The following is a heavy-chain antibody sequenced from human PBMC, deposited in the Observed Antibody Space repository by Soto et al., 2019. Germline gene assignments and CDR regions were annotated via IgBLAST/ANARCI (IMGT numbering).Heavy chain of an antibody. CDR2: INHSGST. D-gene: IGHD2-2*01. CDR3: ARDYSSSRPPFDY. CDR1: GGSFSGYY. Sequence: SETLSLTCAVYGGSFSGYYWSWIRQPPGKGLEWIGEINHSGSTNYSPSLKSRVTISVDTSKNAVYLQMNSLRVEDTAIYFCARDYSSSRPPFDYWGQGTLGTVSS. J-gene: IGHJ4*02. V-gene: IGHV4-34*01.